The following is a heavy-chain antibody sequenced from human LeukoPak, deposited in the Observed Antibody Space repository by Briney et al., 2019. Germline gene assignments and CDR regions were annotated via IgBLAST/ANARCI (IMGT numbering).Heavy chain of an antibody. CDR1: GGSISSSSYY. CDR2: IYYSGST. J-gene: IGHJ3*02. Sequence: SETLSLTCTVSGGSISSSSYYWGWIRQPPGKGLEWIGSIYYSGSTYYNPSLKSRVTISVDTSKNQFSLKLSSVTAADTAVYYCARRVRTTNVVVPAAIVNDAFDIWGQGTMVTVSS. D-gene: IGHD2-2*02. V-gene: IGHV4-39*01. CDR3: ARRVRTTNVVVPAAIVNDAFDI.